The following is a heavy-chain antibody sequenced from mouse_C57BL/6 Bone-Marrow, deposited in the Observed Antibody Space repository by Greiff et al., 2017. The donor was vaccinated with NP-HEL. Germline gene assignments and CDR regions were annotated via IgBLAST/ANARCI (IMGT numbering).Heavy chain of an antibody. V-gene: IGHV1-4*01. CDR2: INPSSGYT. CDR3: ARRLRRGDYFDD. J-gene: IGHJ2*01. D-gene: IGHD2-2*01. Sequence: QVQLQQSGAELARPGASVKMSCKASGYTFTSYTMHWVKQRPGQGLEWIGYINPSSGYTKYNQKFKDKATLTADKSSSTAYMQLSSLTSEDSAVYYCARRLRRGDYFDDWGKGTTLTVSS. CDR1: GYTFTSYT.